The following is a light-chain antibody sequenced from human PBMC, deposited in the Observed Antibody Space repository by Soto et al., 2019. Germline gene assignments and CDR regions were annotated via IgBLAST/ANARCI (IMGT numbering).Light chain of an antibody. CDR2: DAS. CDR1: QSISSW. Sequence: DIQMTQSPSTLSASVGDRVTITCRASQSISSWLAWYQQKPGKAPKLLIYDASSLESGVPSRFSGSGSGTEFTLTISSLQPDDFATYDCQQYNSYCTFGGGTKGEIK. J-gene: IGKJ4*01. CDR3: QQYNSYCT. V-gene: IGKV1-5*01.